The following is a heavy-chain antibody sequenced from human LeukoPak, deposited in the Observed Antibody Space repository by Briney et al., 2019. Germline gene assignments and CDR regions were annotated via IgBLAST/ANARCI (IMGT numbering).Heavy chain of an antibody. CDR1: GFTFDDYA. J-gene: IGHJ4*01. D-gene: IGHD3-16*02. Sequence: GGSLRLSCAASGFTFDDYAMHWVRQAPGKGLEWVSGISWNSGSIGYADSVKGRFTISRDNSKNTLFLQMNSLRPEDAAVYYCATESSLSNWGHGTLVTVSS. CDR3: ATESSLSN. CDR2: ISWNSGSI. V-gene: IGHV3-9*01.